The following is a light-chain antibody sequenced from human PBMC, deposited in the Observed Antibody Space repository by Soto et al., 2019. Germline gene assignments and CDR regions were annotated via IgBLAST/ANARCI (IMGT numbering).Light chain of an antibody. Sequence: EIVLAQSPATLSVSPGERATLSCRASQSVSSYLAWYQQKPGQAPRLLIYDASNRATGIPARFSGSASGTDFTLTISRMEPEDFAVYYCQQYGSPITFGPGTKVDIK. CDR2: DAS. V-gene: IGKV3-11*01. J-gene: IGKJ3*01. CDR3: QQYGSPIT. CDR1: QSVSSY.